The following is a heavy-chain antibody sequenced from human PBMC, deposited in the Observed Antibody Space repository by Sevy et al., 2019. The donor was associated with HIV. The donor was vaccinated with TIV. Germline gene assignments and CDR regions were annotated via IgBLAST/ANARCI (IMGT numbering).Heavy chain of an antibody. CDR1: GFTFSSYS. J-gene: IGHJ6*02. CDR2: ISSSSTI. CDR3: ARVGVGLGWDASGRDYYGMDV. D-gene: IGHD1-26*01. V-gene: IGHV3-48*02. Sequence: GGSLRLSCAASGFTFSSYSMNWVRQAPGKGLEWVSYISSSSTIYYADSVKGRFTISRDNAKNSLYLQMNSLRDEDTAVYYCARVGVGLGWDASGRDYYGMDVWGQGTTVTVSS.